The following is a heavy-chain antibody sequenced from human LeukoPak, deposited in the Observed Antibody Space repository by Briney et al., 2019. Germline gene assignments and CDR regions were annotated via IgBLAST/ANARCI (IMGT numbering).Heavy chain of an antibody. Sequence: GGSLRLSCAASGFTFSSYTMNWVRQAPGMGLEWVSSISDSSYYIYYADSVRGRFTVSRDNAKNSLYLQMNGLRAEDTAVYYCARRKDVVVVPGTMRYYLDVWGKGTTVTVSS. CDR3: ARRKDVVVVPGTMRYYLDV. CDR2: ISDSSYYI. CDR1: GFTFSSYT. V-gene: IGHV3-21*01. D-gene: IGHD2-2*01. J-gene: IGHJ6*03.